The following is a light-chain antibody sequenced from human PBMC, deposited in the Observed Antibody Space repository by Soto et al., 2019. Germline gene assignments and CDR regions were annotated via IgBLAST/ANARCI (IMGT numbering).Light chain of an antibody. CDR3: QQYNNWPLN. CDR1: HIVSSSY. J-gene: IGKJ4*01. Sequence: EIVLPQSPGTLSVSPVERGTLSFIARHIVSSSYLAWYQQKPGQAPRLLIYGASSRATGIPARFSGSGSGTEFTLTISSLQSEDFALYYCQQYNNWPLNFGGGTKGDIK. V-gene: IGKV3D-15*01. CDR2: GAS.